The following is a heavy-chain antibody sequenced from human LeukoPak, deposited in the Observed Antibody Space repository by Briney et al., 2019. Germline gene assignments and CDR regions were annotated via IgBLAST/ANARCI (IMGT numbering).Heavy chain of an antibody. J-gene: IGHJ4*02. CDR3: AKDQEYYYDSSGYLDY. CDR2: ISGSGGST. V-gene: IGHV3-23*01. Sequence: GGSLRLSCAASGFTFSSYAMSWVRQAPGKGLEWVSAISGSGGSTYADSVKGRFTISRDNSKNTLYLQMNSLRAEDTAVYYCAKDQEYYYDSSGYLDYWGRGTLVTVSS. CDR1: GFTFSSYA. D-gene: IGHD3-22*01.